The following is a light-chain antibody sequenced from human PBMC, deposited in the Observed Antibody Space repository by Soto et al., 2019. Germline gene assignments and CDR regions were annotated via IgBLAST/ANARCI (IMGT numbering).Light chain of an antibody. Sequence: QSALTQPASVSGSPGQSITISCTGTSSDVGGYNYVSWYQQHPGKAPKLMIYDVSNRPAGVSNRFSGSKSGNTASLTISGLQAEGEADYYCSSYTSSSTLGVVFGGGTKLTVL. CDR2: DVS. J-gene: IGLJ2*01. CDR3: SSYTSSSTLGVV. CDR1: SSDVGGYNY. V-gene: IGLV2-14*01.